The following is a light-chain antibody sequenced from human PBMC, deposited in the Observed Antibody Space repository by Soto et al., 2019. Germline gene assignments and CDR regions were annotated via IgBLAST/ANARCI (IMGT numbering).Light chain of an antibody. CDR1: QGVSSN. Sequence: EIMMTQSPATLSVSPGERATLSCRASQGVSSNLAWYQQKPGQAPRLLIYGASTRATGIPARFTGSGSGTEFTLTISSLQSEDFAVYYCQQYNNWPPGKYTFGQGTKLEIK. CDR2: GAS. J-gene: IGKJ2*01. V-gene: IGKV3-15*01. CDR3: QQYNNWPPGKYT.